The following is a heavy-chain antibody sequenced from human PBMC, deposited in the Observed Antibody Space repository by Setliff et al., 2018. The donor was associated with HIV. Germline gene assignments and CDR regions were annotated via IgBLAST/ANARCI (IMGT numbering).Heavy chain of an antibody. CDR3: ARDSRDIVVVIAPEPEPYYYYGMDV. Sequence: SVKVSCKASGDNFNSHSISWVRQAPGQGLEWMGGIVPNFGTPNYAQKFKGRLTITADESTSTVYMELSSLRSEDTAVYFCARDSRDIVVVIAPEPEPYYYYGMDVWGEGTTVTVSS. V-gene: IGHV1-69*13. J-gene: IGHJ6*04. CDR2: IVPNFGTP. D-gene: IGHD2-15*01. CDR1: GDNFNSHS.